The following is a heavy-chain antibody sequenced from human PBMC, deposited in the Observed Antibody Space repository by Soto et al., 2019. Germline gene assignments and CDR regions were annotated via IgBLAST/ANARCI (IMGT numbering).Heavy chain of an antibody. D-gene: IGHD3-10*01. J-gene: IGHJ6*02. CDR2: IYTSGST. V-gene: IGHV4-4*07. Sequence: SETLSLTCTVAGGSLSSYYWSWIRQPAGKGMEWIVRIYTSGSTNYNPSLKSRVTLSVDTSKNQFSLKLSSVTAADTAMYYCARHGPRGGYYDXKDVWGQGTTVXVXS. CDR1: GGSLSSYY. CDR3: ARHGPRGGYYDXKDV.